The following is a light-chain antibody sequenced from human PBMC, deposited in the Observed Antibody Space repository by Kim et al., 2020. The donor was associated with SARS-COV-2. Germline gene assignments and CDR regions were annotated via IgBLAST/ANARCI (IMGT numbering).Light chain of an antibody. J-gene: IGLJ2*01. CDR2: QDS. CDR3: QAWDSSVV. CDR1: KLGDKY. Sequence: SYELTQPPSVSVSPGQTASITCAGDKLGDKYACWYQQKPGQSPVLVIYQDSKRPSGLPERFSGSNSGNTATLTISGTQAMDEADYYCQAWDSSVVFGGGTQLTVL. V-gene: IGLV3-1*01.